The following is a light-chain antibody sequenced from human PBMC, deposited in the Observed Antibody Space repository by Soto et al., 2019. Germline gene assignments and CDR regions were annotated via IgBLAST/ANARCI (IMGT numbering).Light chain of an antibody. J-gene: IGKJ1*01. Sequence: EIVLTQSPGTLSVSPGERATLSCRASQTISSNYLAWYQQKPGQAPSLLIYGTSSRATGIPDRFSGSGSGIDFILTISRLEPEDAAIYYWQQYGSWTFGQGTKVELK. CDR2: GTS. CDR3: QQYGSWT. V-gene: IGKV3-20*01. CDR1: QTISSNY.